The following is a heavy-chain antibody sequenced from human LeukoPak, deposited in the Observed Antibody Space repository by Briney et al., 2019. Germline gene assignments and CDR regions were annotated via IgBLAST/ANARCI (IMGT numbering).Heavy chain of an antibody. D-gene: IGHD1-26*01. J-gene: IGHJ2*01. Sequence: SETLSLTCTVSGGSISSDYWSWIRQPPGKGLEWIGYIYYSGSTNYNPSLKSRVTISVDTSKNQFSLKLSSVTAADTAVYYCAREVPLSGSYSQYFDLWGRGTLVTVSS. V-gene: IGHV4-59*01. CDR3: AREVPLSGSYSQYFDL. CDR1: GGSISSDY. CDR2: IYYSGST.